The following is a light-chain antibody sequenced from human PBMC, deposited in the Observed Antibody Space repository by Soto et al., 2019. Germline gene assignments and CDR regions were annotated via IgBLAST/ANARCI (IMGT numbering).Light chain of an antibody. CDR1: SSDVGGYNY. CDR2: EVS. CDR3: FSFTTDWTHV. J-gene: IGLJ1*01. V-gene: IGLV2-14*01. Sequence: QSALTQPASVSGSPGQSITISCTGTSSDVGGYNYVSWYQQHPGKVPTLIISEVSNRPSGVSNRFSGSKSGNAASLTISGLQAEDEADYFCFSFTTDWTHVFGTGTKVTVL.